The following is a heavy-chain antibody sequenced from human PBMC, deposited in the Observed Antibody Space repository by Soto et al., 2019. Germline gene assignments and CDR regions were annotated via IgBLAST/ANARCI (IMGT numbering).Heavy chain of an antibody. CDR1: GYPFTSYA. CDR3: ARARNYDFSVGNWFDP. J-gene: IGHJ5*02. D-gene: IGHD3-3*01. Sequence: ASVKVSCKASGYPFTSYAMHWVRNAPGQRLGWIGWINAGNGNTKYPQKFQGRVTITRDTSASTAYMELSSLRSEDTAVYYCARARNYDFSVGNWFDPWGEGTLVTVSA. CDR2: INAGNGNT. V-gene: IGHV1-3*01.